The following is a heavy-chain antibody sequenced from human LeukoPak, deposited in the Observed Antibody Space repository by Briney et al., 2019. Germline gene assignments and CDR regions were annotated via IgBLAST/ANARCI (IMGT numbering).Heavy chain of an antibody. V-gene: IGHV1-2*06. CDR2: IDPNTGGT. CDR1: GYTFTNYY. D-gene: IGHD1-26*01. CDR3: ASLYDIVGTTVDY. Sequence: ASVKVSCKTSGYTFTNYYIHWVRQAPGQGLEWMGRIDPNTGGTKSAKNFQGRVTMTRDTSISTAYMALSGLRSDDAAVYYCASLYDIVGTTVDYWGQGTLVTVSS. J-gene: IGHJ4*02.